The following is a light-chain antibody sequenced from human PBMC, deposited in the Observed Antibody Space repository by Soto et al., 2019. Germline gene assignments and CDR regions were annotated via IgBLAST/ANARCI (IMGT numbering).Light chain of an antibody. J-gene: IGKJ1*01. CDR2: VAS. Sequence: DIQMTQSPSSLSASVGDRVTIACRASQDIRNYLAWYQQKPGKVPKLLIYVASTLQLGVPSRFSGSGSGTDFTLTISSLQPEDVATYYCQQYSSAPRTFGQGTKVEIK. CDR3: QQYSSAPRT. V-gene: IGKV1-27*01. CDR1: QDIRNY.